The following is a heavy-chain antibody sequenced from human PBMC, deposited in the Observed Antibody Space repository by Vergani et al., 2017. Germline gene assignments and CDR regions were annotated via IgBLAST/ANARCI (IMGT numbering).Heavy chain of an antibody. CDR1: GFTVGNNY. Sequence: EVQLVESGGGLIQPGGSLRLSCAASGFTVGNNYMSWVRQAPGKGLEWVSVIYNIGSTYYADSVKGRFTISRDNSKNTVYLQMNSLRAEDTAVYYCARGVSVPIAVAGEYYYYGMDVWGQGTTVTVSS. J-gene: IGHJ6*02. CDR3: ARGVSVPIAVAGEYYYYGMDV. D-gene: IGHD6-19*01. V-gene: IGHV3-53*01. CDR2: IYNIGST.